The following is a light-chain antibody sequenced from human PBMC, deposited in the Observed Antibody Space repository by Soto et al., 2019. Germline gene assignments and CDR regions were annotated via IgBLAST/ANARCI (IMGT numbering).Light chain of an antibody. CDR3: QKCNSVPL. V-gene: IGKV1-27*01. J-gene: IGKJ3*01. CDR1: QGISNY. Sequence: DIPMTQSPSSLSASVGDRVTITCRASQGISNYIAWYQQKPGKAPKLLISAASTLQSGVPSRFSGSGSGTDFTLTISSLQPEDVATYSCQKCNSVPLFGPGTKVDIK. CDR2: AAS.